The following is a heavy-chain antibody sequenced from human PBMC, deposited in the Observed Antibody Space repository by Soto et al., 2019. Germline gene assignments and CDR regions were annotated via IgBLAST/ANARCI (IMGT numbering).Heavy chain of an antibody. J-gene: IGHJ3*02. CDR3: AGGSGSYYAFDI. V-gene: IGHV1-8*01. D-gene: IGHD3-10*01. Sequence: QVQLVQSGAEVKKPGASVKVSCKASGYTFTSYDINWVRQATGQGLEWMGWMNPNSGNTGYAQKFRSRVTMTRNTSISTAYMELSSLRSEDTAVYYGAGGSGSYYAFDIWGQGTMVTVSS. CDR2: MNPNSGNT. CDR1: GYTFTSYD.